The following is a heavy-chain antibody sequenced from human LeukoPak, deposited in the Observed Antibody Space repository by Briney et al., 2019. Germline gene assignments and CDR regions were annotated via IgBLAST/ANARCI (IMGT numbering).Heavy chain of an antibody. J-gene: IGHJ4*02. V-gene: IGHV3-21*01. CDR1: GFTFSSYS. CDR2: ISSSSSYI. Sequence: GGSLRLSCAASGFTFSSYSMNWVRQAPGKGLEWVSSISSSSSYIYYADSVKGRFTISRDNAKNTVYLQMNSLRDEDTAVYYCAKDYFGSLEYWGQGTLVTVSS. D-gene: IGHD2/OR15-2a*01. CDR3: AKDYFGSLEY.